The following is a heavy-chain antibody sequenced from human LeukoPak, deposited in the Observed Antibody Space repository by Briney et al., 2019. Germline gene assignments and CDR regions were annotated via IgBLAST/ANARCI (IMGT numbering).Heavy chain of an antibody. D-gene: IGHD1-7*01. J-gene: IGHJ4*02. CDR3: AKDAIPRNSIWDYFDY. Sequence: GGSLRLSCAASGLSFSSYAMNWVRQAPGKGLEWVSSIGTGDDAYYADSVKGRFTVSRDNSKNTLYLQMHTLRGEDAAVYYCAKDAIPRNSIWDYFDYWGQGTLVTVSS. CDR2: IGTGDDA. CDR1: GLSFSSYA. V-gene: IGHV3-23*01.